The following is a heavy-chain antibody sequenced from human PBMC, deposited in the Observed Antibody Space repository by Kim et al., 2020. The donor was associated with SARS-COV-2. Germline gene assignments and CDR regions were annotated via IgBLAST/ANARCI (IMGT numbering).Heavy chain of an antibody. CDR3: AKDPPYYYDSSGYDWYFDL. Sequence: GGSLRLSCAASGLTFSSHAMHWVRQAPGKGLEWVAVIWYDGSNKYYADSVKGRFTISRDNSKNTLYLQMNSLRAEDTAVYYCAKDPPYYYDSSGYDWYFDLWGRGTLVTVSS. CDR1: GLTFSSHA. V-gene: IGHV3-33*06. D-gene: IGHD3-22*01. J-gene: IGHJ2*01. CDR2: IWYDGSNK.